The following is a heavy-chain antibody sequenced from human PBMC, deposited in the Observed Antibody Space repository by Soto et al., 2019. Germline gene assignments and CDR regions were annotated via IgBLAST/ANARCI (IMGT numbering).Heavy chain of an antibody. V-gene: IGHV4-4*02. Sequence: QVQLQESGPGLVKPSGTLSLTCAVSSGSISSSNWWSWVRQPPGKGLEWIGEIYHSGSTNYNPSLKSEVTISVDKSKNQFSLKLSSVTAADTAVYYCAREADTMVRGVFGVHDAFDIWGQGTMVTVSS. CDR2: IYHSGST. CDR3: AREADTMVRGVFGVHDAFDI. J-gene: IGHJ3*02. CDR1: SGSISSSNW. D-gene: IGHD3-10*01.